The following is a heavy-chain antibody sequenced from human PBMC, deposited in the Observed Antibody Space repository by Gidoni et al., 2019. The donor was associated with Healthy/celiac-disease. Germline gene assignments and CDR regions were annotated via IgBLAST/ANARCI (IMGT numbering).Heavy chain of an antibody. CDR1: GFTFSSYA. CDR3: ARDLGNPDFDY. CDR2: RSYDGSNK. Sequence: QVQLVESGGGVVQPARSLRLPCAASGFTFSSYAMHWVRQAPGKGLEWVAIRSYDGSNKSYADSVKGRFTISRDNSKNTLYRQMNSLRAEDTAVYYCARDLGNPDFDYWGQGTLVTVSS. V-gene: IGHV3-30-3*01. J-gene: IGHJ4*02.